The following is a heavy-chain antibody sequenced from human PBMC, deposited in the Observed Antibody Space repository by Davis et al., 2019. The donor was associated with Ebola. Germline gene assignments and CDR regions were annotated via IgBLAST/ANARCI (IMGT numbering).Heavy chain of an antibody. CDR3: ARGVGAYYFDY. Sequence: GESLKISCVASGLSFSSYWFHWVRQAPGKGLVWVSRITTDGSDTTYADSVKGRFTISRDNAKNSLYLQMNSLRDEDTAVYYCARGVGAYYFDYWGQGTLVTVSS. CDR1: GLSFSSYW. CDR2: ITTDGSDT. J-gene: IGHJ4*02. V-gene: IGHV3-74*01. D-gene: IGHD1-26*01.